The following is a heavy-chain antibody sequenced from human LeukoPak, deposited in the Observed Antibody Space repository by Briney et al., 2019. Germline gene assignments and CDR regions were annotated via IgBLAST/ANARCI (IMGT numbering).Heavy chain of an antibody. CDR1: GYTFTSYD. D-gene: IGHD3-22*01. CDR3: ARGLFVSDSSGQDAFDI. Sequence: GASVKVSCKASGYTFTSYDINWVRQATGQGLEWMGWVNPNSGNTGYAQKFQGRVTMTRNTSISTAYMELSSLRSEDTAVYYCARGLFVSDSSGQDAFDIWGQGTMVTVSS. V-gene: IGHV1-8*01. J-gene: IGHJ3*02. CDR2: VNPNSGNT.